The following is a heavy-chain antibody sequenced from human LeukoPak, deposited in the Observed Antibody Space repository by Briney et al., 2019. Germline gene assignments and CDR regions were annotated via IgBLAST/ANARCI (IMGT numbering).Heavy chain of an antibody. D-gene: IGHD6-13*01. CDR1: GGSFSGYY. Sequence: SDTLSLTCAVYGGSFSGYYWSWIRQPPGKGLEWIGEINHSGSPNYNPSLKSRVTISVDTSKNQFSLKLSSVTAADTAVYYCARGIAAAGPFDYWGQGTLVTVSS. J-gene: IGHJ4*02. V-gene: IGHV4-34*01. CDR2: INHSGSP. CDR3: ARGIAAAGPFDY.